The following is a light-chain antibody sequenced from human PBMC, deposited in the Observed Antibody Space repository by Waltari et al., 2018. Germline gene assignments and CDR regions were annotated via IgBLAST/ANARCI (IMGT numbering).Light chain of an antibody. CDR2: DAS. Sequence: EIMLTQSPATLSLSPGGRATLSCSASQSISRFLAWYQQKPGQAPRLLIYDASSRATGIPDRFSGSGSGTDFSLTISRLEPEDIAVYYCQKYGSLPATFGQGTKVEIK. J-gene: IGKJ1*01. V-gene: IGKV3-20*01. CDR1: QSISRF. CDR3: QKYGSLPAT.